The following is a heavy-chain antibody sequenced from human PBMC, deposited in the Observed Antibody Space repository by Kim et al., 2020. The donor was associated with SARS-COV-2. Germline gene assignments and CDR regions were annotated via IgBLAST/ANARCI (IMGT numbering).Heavy chain of an antibody. V-gene: IGHV4-34*01. J-gene: IGHJ3*02. CDR2: INHSGST. D-gene: IGHD1-1*01. CDR1: GGSFSGYY. CDR3: ARGLERRRFNIRALFAFDI. Sequence: SETLSLTCAVYGGSFSGYYWSWIRQPPGKGLEWIGEINHSGSTNYNPSLKSRVTISVDTSKNQFSLKLSSVTAADTAVYYCARGLERRRFNIRALFAFDIWGQGTMVTVSS.